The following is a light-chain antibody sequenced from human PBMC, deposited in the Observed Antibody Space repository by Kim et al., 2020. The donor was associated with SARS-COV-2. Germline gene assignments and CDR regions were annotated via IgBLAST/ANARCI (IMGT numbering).Light chain of an antibody. CDR3: CSYTSSNTLYV. V-gene: IGLV2-14*03. Sequence: LTQPASVSGSPGQSITISCTGTSSDIGGHNYVSWYQQHPGKAPKLMIFDVTNRPSGVSSRFSGSKSGNTASLTISGLQAEDTADYYCCSYTSSNTLYVFGTGTKVTVL. J-gene: IGLJ1*01. CDR2: DVT. CDR1: SSDIGGHNY.